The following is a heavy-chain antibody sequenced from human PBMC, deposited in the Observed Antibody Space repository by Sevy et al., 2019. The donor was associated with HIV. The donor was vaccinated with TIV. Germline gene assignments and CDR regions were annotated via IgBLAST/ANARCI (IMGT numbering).Heavy chain of an antibody. V-gene: IGHV3-30*18. Sequence: GGSLRLSCAASGFNFSPYAMHWVRQGPGKGLEWVATISSDGSTRSYVDSVKGRFSISRDNSKNTLYPQMNNLTPEDTAVFYCAKEGYYYDSRSSDWFDPWGQGTLVTVSS. D-gene: IGHD3-22*01. J-gene: IGHJ5*02. CDR3: AKEGYYYDSRSSDWFDP. CDR1: GFNFSPYA. CDR2: ISSDGSTR.